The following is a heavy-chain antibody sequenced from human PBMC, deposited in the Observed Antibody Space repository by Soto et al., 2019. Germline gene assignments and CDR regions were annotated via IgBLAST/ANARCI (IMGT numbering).Heavy chain of an antibody. J-gene: IGHJ4*02. D-gene: IGHD3-10*01. Sequence: SVKVSCKASGGTFSSYAISWVRQAPVQGLEWMGGIIPIFGTANYAQKFQGRVTITADESTSTAYMELSSMRREDTAVYYCARVAVLWFGESIGGGQGTLVTVS. CDR3: ARVAVLWFGESIG. CDR1: GGTFSSYA. CDR2: IIPIFGTA. V-gene: IGHV1-69*13.